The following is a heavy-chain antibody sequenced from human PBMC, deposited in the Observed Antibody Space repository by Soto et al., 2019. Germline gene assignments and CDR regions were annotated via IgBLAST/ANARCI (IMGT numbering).Heavy chain of an antibody. CDR1: GFTFRSYA. CDR2: IAYDGSNK. J-gene: IGHJ6*02. CDR3: ARGDREDIAVVIGVRPGEYGVDV. Sequence: QVQLVESGGGVVQPGRSLRLSCAASGFTFRSYAMHWVRQAPGKGLECVAVIAYDGSNKFYRDYVRGRFTISRDNSEKTLYLQISRLRYEDTAVYYCARGDREDIAVVIGVRPGEYGVDVWGQGTTVTVSS. D-gene: IGHD2-15*01. V-gene: IGHV3-30-3*01.